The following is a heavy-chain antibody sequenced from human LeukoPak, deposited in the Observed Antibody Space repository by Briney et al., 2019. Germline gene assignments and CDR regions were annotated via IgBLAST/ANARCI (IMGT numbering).Heavy chain of an antibody. V-gene: IGHV3-15*01. CDR3: TTSYYDYVWGSYRYQKYYFDY. CDR1: GFTFSNAW. D-gene: IGHD3-16*02. Sequence: PGGSLRLSCAASGFTFSNAWMSWVRQAPGKGLEWVGRIKSKTDGGTTDYAAPVKGRFTISRDDSKNTLYLQMNSLKTEDTAAYYCTTSYYDYVWGSYRYQKYYFDYWGQGTLVTVSS. CDR2: IKSKTDGGTT. J-gene: IGHJ4*02.